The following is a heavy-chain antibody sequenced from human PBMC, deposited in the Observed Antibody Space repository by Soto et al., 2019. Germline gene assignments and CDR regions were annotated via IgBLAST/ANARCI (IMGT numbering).Heavy chain of an antibody. CDR1: GGSITRYY. J-gene: IGHJ4*02. D-gene: IGHD3-10*01. Sequence: QVQLQESGPGLVKPLETLSLTCTVPGGSITRYYWSWVRQPPGKGLEWIGYIYYNGNINYNPSLKSRLTLSLDTSKNQFSLRLSSVTAADTAVYYCATGRVYFGSEYWGQGTLVTVSS. CDR3: ATGRVYFGSEY. CDR2: IYYNGNI. V-gene: IGHV4-59*01.